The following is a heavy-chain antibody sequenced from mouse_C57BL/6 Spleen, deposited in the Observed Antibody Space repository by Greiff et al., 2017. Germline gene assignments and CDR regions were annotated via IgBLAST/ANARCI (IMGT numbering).Heavy chain of an antibody. J-gene: IGHJ2*01. CDR2: IYPSDSET. CDR1: GYTFTSYW. V-gene: IGHV1-61*01. D-gene: IGHD2-4*01. Sequence: VQLQQPGAELVRPGSSVKLSCKASGYTFTSYWMDWVKQRPGQGLEWIGNIYPSDSETHYNQKFKDKATLTVDKSSSTAYMQLSSLTSEDSAVYYCARRDYDYDEGDFDYWGQGTTLTVSS. CDR3: ARRDYDYDEGDFDY.